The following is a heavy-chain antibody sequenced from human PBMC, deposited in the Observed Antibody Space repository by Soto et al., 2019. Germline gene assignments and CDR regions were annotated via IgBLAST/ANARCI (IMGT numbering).Heavy chain of an antibody. CDR1: GFTFSSYW. J-gene: IGHJ4*02. V-gene: IGHV3-7*01. CDR2: IRQDGSEK. D-gene: IGHD5-12*01. Sequence: GGSLRLSCAACGFTFSSYWMSWVRQAPGKGLEWVANIRQDGSEKYYVDSVKGRFTISRDNAKNSLYLQMNSLRAEDTAVYYCARDSGYDTYFDYWGQGTLVTVSS. CDR3: ARDSGYDTYFDY.